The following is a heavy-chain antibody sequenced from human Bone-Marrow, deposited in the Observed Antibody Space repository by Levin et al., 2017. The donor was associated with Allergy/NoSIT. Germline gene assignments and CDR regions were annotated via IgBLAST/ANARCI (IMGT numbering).Heavy chain of an antibody. CDR1: GYTFTSYD. J-gene: IGHJ4*02. V-gene: IGHV1-8*01. Sequence: ASVKVSCKASGYTFTSYDINWVRQATGQGLEWMGWMNTNSGNPGFAQKFQGRVTMTRNTSISTAYMELSSLRSEDTAVYYCARDRGGIVVAMGNWGQGTLVTVSS. D-gene: IGHD6-19*01. CDR2: MNTNSGNP. CDR3: ARDRGGIVVAMGN.